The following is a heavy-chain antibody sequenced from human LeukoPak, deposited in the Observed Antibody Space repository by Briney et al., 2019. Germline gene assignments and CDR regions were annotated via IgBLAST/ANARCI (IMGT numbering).Heavy chain of an antibody. D-gene: IGHD3-10*01. J-gene: IGHJ3*02. CDR1: GGSFSGYY. CDR3: ARDGNYGSGSYYKDDAFDI. Sequence: PSETLSLTCAVYGGSFSGYYWSWIRQPPGKGLEWIGEINHSGSTNYNPSLKSRVTISVDTSKNQFSLKLSSVTAADTAVYYCARDGNYGSGSYYKDDAFDIWGQGTMVTVSS. CDR2: INHSGST. V-gene: IGHV4-34*01.